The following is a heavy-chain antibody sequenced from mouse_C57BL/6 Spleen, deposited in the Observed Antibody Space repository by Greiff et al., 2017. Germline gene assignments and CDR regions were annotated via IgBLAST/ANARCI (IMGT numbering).Heavy chain of an antibody. Sequence: QVQLKQSGPELVRPGASVKISCKAPGYTFTRPWLQWVRQRPGQGLEWIGEIFPGSGSTYYNEKFKGKAPLTVDTSSRTAYMQLSSLTSEDSAVYCCARGGDSYSYAMDYWGQGTSVTVSS. J-gene: IGHJ4*01. V-gene: IGHV1-56*01. D-gene: IGHD2-12*01. CDR3: ARGGDSYSYAMDY. CDR2: IFPGSGST. CDR1: GYTFTRPW.